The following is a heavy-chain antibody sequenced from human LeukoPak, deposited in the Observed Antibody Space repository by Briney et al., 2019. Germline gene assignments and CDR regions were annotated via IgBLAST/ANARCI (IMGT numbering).Heavy chain of an antibody. J-gene: IGHJ4*02. Sequence: PGGSLRLSCAASGFTFGSYAMSWVRQAPGKGLEWVSGFSFSGGSTYYADSVKGRFTISRDNSKNTLYLQMNSLRAEDTAVYYCAKGLSSSSWADFDYWGQGTLVTVPS. V-gene: IGHV3-23*01. CDR1: GFTFGSYA. CDR2: FSFSGGST. CDR3: AKGLSSSSWADFDY. D-gene: IGHD6-13*01.